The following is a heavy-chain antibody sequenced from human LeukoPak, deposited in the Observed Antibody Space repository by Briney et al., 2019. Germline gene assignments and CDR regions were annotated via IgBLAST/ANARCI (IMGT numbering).Heavy chain of an antibody. CDR2: ISGSGGST. CDR1: GFTFSSYA. Sequence: GESLRLSCAASGFTFSSYAMSWVRQAPGKGLEWVSAISGSGGSTYYADSVKGRFTISRDNSKNTLYLQMNSLRAEDTAVYYCAQAGGSYPLYFDYWGQGTLVTVSS. J-gene: IGHJ4*02. CDR3: AQAGGSYPLYFDY. V-gene: IGHV3-23*01. D-gene: IGHD1-26*01.